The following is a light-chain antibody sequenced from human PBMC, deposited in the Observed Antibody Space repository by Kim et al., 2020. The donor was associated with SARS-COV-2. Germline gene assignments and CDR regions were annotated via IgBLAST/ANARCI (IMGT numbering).Light chain of an antibody. CDR2: YVN. Sequence: QSITLFWTGNRGDVVGYNLDSWVQQHPSKAPEPMISYVNKRPSGVSNRFSGSKSGNTASLTISGLQAEDEADYYCNSYTSSSTVLFGGGTQLTVL. J-gene: IGLJ2*01. CDR1: RGDVVGYNL. CDR3: NSYTSSSTVL. V-gene: IGLV2-14*04.